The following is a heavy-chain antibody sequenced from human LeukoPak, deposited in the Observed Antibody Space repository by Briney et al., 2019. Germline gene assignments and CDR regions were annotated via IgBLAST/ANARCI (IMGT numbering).Heavy chain of an antibody. CDR1: GFTFSNYW. Sequence: GGSLRLSCAASGFTFSNYWMHWVRQDPGKGLVWVSFINPDGSTTNYADSVKGRFTISRDNSKNTLYLQTNSLRAEDTALYYCVRDRDSTGYYDYWGQGTLVTVSS. V-gene: IGHV3-74*01. CDR2: INPDGSTT. D-gene: IGHD3-22*01. J-gene: IGHJ4*02. CDR3: VRDRDSTGYYDY.